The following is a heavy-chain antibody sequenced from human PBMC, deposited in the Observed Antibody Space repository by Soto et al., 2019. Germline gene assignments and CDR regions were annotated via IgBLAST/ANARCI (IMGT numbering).Heavy chain of an antibody. Sequence: PWETLSLTCAVYGGSFSGYYWSWIRQPPGKGLEWIGEINHSGSTNYNPSLKRRVTISVDTSKNQFSLKLSSVTAADAAVYYCARESRCADNYYYGMDVWGQGTTVTVSS. J-gene: IGHJ6*02. CDR2: INHSGST. D-gene: IGHD2-15*01. CDR3: ARESRCADNYYYGMDV. V-gene: IGHV4-34*01. CDR1: GGSFSGYY.